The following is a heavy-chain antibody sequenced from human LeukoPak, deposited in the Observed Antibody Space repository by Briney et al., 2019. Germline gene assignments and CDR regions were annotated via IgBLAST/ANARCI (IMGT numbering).Heavy chain of an antibody. J-gene: IGHJ4*02. D-gene: IGHD6-13*01. Sequence: GGSLRLSCAASGFSFSDYGIHWVRQAPGKGLEWVAFIQYDGSNKFYADFVKGRFTISRDNSKNTLYLQMNSLRSEDTAVYYCTKIGGVAAAGGDYWGQGTLVIVSS. V-gene: IGHV3-30*02. CDR1: GFSFSDYG. CDR2: IQYDGSNK. CDR3: TKIGGVAAAGGDY.